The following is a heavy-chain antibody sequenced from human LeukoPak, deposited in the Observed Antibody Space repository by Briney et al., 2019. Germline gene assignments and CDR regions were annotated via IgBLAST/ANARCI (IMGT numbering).Heavy chain of an antibody. V-gene: IGHV3-48*01. CDR2: ISSSSSTI. CDR1: GFTFSSYS. Sequence: GGSLRLSCAASGFTFSSYSMNWVRQAPGKGLEWVSYISSSSSTIYYADSVKGRFTISRDNSKNTLYMQMNSLRAEDTAIYYCAKGPLIEVAGTTWDYWGQGTLVTVSS. J-gene: IGHJ4*02. CDR3: AKGPLIEVAGTTWDY. D-gene: IGHD6-19*01.